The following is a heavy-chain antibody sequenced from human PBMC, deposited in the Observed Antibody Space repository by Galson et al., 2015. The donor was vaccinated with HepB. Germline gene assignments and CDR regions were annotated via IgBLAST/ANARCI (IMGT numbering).Heavy chain of an antibody. CDR2: TYYRSKWYN. Sequence: CAISGDSVSSDSAAWNWIRQSPSRGFEWLGRTYYRSKWYNDYAVSVRSRITINPDTSKNQFSLQLNSVTPEDTAVYYCTRTPGDGYREFDYWGQGTLVTVSS. CDR1: GDSVSSDSAA. CDR3: TRTPGDGYREFDY. J-gene: IGHJ4*02. D-gene: IGHD5-24*01. V-gene: IGHV6-1*01.